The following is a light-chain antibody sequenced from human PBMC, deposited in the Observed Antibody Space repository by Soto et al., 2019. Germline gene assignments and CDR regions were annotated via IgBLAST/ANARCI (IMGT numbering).Light chain of an antibody. V-gene: IGKV1-33*01. Sequence: DIQMTQSPSSLSTSVGERVTITCQASQDISNSLNWYQQKPGKAHNLLIYEASKLQTGVPSRFSGGGSGTHFTFTISNLQPEDIATYYCQHYDNLPRYTFGLGTKLEIK. CDR1: QDISNS. CDR3: QHYDNLPRYT. J-gene: IGKJ2*01. CDR2: EAS.